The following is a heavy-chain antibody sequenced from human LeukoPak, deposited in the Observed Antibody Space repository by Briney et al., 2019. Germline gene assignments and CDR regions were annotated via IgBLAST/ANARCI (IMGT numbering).Heavy chain of an antibody. V-gene: IGHV3-53*05. CDR1: GFTVSSNY. CDR2: IYSGGRT. D-gene: IGHD2/OR15-2a*01. Sequence: HSGGSLRLPCAASGFTVSSNYMSWVRQAPGKGLEWVSVIYSGGRTYYADSVKGRFTISRDTSKNTLYLQMNSLRAEDTAVYYCARDGGIVLASRMDVWGKGTTVTVSS. CDR3: ARDGGIVLASRMDV. J-gene: IGHJ6*03.